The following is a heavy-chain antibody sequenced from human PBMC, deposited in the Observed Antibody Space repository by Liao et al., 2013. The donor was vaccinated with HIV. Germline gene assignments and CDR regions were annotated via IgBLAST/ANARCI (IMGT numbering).Heavy chain of an antibody. Sequence: QVQLQESGPGLVKPSETLSLTCTVSGGSISSYYWSWIRQPPGKGLEWIGYIYYSGSTNYNPSLKSRVTISVDTSKNQFSLKLSSVTAADTAVYYCARADYGDFFLDYWGQGTLVTVSS. CDR2: IYYSGST. D-gene: IGHD4-17*01. J-gene: IGHJ4*02. CDR1: GGSISSYY. CDR3: ARADYGDFFLDY. V-gene: IGHV4-59*01.